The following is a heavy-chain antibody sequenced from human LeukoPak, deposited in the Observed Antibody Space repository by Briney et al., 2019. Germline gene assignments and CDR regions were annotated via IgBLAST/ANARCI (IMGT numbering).Heavy chain of an antibody. J-gene: IGHJ4*01. CDR2: TSISGNTI. Sequence: GGSLRLSCAASGFTFSNSEMNWVRQPPGKGLEWLSYTSISGNTIYYADPVKGRFAISRDNAKNSLYLQINSLRAEDTAVYYCAKAGRFGRGVFEYWGHGTLVTVSS. CDR3: AKAGRFGRGVFEY. D-gene: IGHD3-16*01. V-gene: IGHV3-48*03. CDR1: GFTFSNSE.